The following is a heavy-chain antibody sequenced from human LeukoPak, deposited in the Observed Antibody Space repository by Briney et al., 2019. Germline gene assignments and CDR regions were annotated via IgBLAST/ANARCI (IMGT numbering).Heavy chain of an antibody. CDR2: IYSGGST. D-gene: IGHD3-9*01. Sequence: GGSLRLSCAASGFTVSSNYMSWARQAPGKGLEWVSVIYSGGSTYYADSVKGRFTISRDNSKNTLYLQMNSLRAEDTAVYYCARMEYYDNLTGYLGAFDYWGQGTLVTVSS. J-gene: IGHJ4*02. V-gene: IGHV3-53*01. CDR1: GFTVSSNY. CDR3: ARMEYYDNLTGYLGAFDY.